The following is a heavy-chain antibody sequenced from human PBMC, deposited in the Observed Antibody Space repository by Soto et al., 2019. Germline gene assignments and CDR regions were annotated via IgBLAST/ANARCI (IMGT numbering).Heavy chain of an antibody. CDR2: IYHIGST. CDR3: ARGMTTVTPLDY. V-gene: IGHV4-30-2*01. D-gene: IGHD4-4*01. Sequence: QLQLQESGSGLVKPSQTLSLTCAVSGGSISSGGYSWSLIRQPPGKVLEWIGYIYHIGSTYYNPSLKIRVTISVDMSKNQSSLKQSSVPAADTAVYYCARGMTTVTPLDYWGQGTLVNVSA. J-gene: IGHJ4*02. CDR1: GGSISSGGYS.